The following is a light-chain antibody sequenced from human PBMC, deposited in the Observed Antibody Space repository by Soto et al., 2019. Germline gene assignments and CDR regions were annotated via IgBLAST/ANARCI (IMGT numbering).Light chain of an antibody. V-gene: IGKV3-20*01. CDR3: QQYGSSPTWT. CDR2: GAS. Sequence: EIVLTQSPATLSLSPGERATLSCRASQSVSSNYLAWYQQKPGLAPRLLIYGASTRATGIPDRFSGSGSGTDFTLTISRLEPEDSAVYYCQQYGSSPTWTFGQGTKVDIK. CDR1: QSVSSNY. J-gene: IGKJ1*01.